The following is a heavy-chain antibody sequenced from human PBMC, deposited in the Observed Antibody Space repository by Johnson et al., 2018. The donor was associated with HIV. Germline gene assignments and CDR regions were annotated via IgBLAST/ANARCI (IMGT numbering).Heavy chain of an antibody. D-gene: IGHD3-10*02. CDR1: AFTLTNYA. V-gene: IGHV3-30*04. CDR2: ISYDGSNK. CDR3: ASDRGYYDRVDVFDI. Sequence: QVQLVESGGGVVQPGRSLRLSCAASAFTLTNYAIHWVRQAPGKGLEWVAIISYDGSNKYYSDSVKGRFTISRYNTKNTLYLQMNSLRAEETAVYFCASDRGYYDRVDVFDIWGQGAMVTVSS. J-gene: IGHJ3*02.